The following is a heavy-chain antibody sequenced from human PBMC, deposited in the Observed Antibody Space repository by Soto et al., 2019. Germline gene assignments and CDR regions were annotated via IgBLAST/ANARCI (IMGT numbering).Heavy chain of an antibody. J-gene: IGHJ4*02. CDR2: IIPILGIA. CDR3: ARSEGSSWTYYFDY. D-gene: IGHD6-13*01. CDR1: GGTFSSYT. V-gene: IGHV1-69*02. Sequence: QVQLVQSGAEVKKPGSSVKVSCKASGGTFSSYTISWVRQAPGQGLEWMGRIIPILGIANYAQKFQGRVTITADKATSTAYMELSSLRSEDTAVYYCARSEGSSWTYYFDYWGQGTLVTVSS.